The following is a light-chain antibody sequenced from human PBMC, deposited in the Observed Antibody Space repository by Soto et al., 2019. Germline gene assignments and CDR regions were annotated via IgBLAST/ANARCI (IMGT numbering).Light chain of an antibody. CDR1: QNINKW. Sequence: DIQMTQSPSTLSASVGDRVTITCRASQNINKWLAWYQQKPGKAPKILIYEASTLEGGVPSRFSGSGSGTEFTLTISSLQPDDFATYWCQQYKSYSTFGQGTKMDIK. J-gene: IGKJ1*01. V-gene: IGKV1-5*03. CDR2: EAS. CDR3: QQYKSYST.